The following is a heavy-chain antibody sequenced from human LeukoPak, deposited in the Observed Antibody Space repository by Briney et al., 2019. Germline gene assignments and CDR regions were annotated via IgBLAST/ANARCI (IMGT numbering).Heavy chain of an antibody. Sequence: SETLSLTCTVSGVSISSSSYYWGWIRQPPGKGLEWIGSIYYSGSTYYNPSLKSRVTISVDTSKNQFSLKLSSVTAADTAVYYCARGSRYSGSPFDYWGQGTLVTVSS. CDR2: IYYSGST. J-gene: IGHJ4*02. CDR1: GVSISSSSYY. D-gene: IGHD1-26*01. V-gene: IGHV4-39*07. CDR3: ARGSRYSGSPFDY.